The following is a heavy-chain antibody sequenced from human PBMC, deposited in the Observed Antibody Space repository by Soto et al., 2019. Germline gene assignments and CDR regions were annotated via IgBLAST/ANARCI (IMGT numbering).Heavy chain of an antibody. V-gene: IGHV4-4*07. J-gene: IGHJ6*02. CDR1: GGSISSYY. Sequence: SETLSLTCTVSGGSISSYYWSWIRQPAGKGLEWIGRIYTSGSTNYNPSLKSRVTMSVDTSKNQFSLKLSSVTAADTAVYYCAGGGHCSSTSCQGNYYYYGMDVWGQGTTVTVSS. CDR2: IYTSGST. CDR3: AGGGHCSSTSCQGNYYYYGMDV. D-gene: IGHD2-2*01.